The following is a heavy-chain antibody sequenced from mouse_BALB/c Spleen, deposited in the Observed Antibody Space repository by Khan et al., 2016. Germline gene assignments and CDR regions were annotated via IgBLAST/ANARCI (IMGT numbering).Heavy chain of an antibody. CDR2: ISSGGGNT. CDR1: GFAFSSYD. V-gene: IGHV5-12-1*01. D-gene: IGHD1-1*01. Sequence: EVELVESGGGLVKPGGSLKLSCAASGFAFSSYDMSWVRQTPVKRLEWVAYISSGGGNTYYPDTVKGRFTISRDNAKNTLYLQVSSLKSEDTAMYYCARKGAYYGSSSPFAYWGQGTLVTVST. J-gene: IGHJ3*01. CDR3: ARKGAYYGSSSPFAY.